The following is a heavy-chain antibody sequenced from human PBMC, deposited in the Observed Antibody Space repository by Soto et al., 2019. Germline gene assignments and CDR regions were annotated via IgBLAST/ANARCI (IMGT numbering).Heavy chain of an antibody. D-gene: IGHD2-15*01. CDR2: INPSGGST. CDR3: ARDGPYCSGGSCYHNWFDP. J-gene: IGHJ5*02. V-gene: IGHV1-46*03. CDR1: GYTFTSYY. Sequence: QVQLVQSGAEVKKPGASVKVSCKASGYTFTSYYMHWVRQAPGQGLEWMGIINPSGGSTSYAQKFQGRVTMTRDTSTSTVYMELSSLRSDDTAVYYCARDGPYCSGGSCYHNWFDPWGQGTLVTVSS.